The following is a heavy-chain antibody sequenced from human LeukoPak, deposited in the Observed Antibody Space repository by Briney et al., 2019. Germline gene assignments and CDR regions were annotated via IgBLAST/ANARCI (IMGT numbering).Heavy chain of an antibody. CDR1: GVSISDDY. D-gene: IGHD3-22*01. V-gene: IGHV4-4*07. CDR3: ARATYDSSGYYYFDY. Sequence: SETLSLTCTFSGVSISDDYWNWVRQPAGKGLEWIGRIYTSGSTDYNPPLEGRISMSVDTSRNNFSLKLSSVTAADTAVYYCARATYDSSGYYYFDYWGQGTLVTVSS. J-gene: IGHJ4*02. CDR2: IYTSGST.